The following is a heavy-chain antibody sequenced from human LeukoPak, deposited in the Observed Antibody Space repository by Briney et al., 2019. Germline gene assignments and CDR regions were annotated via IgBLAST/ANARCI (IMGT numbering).Heavy chain of an antibody. CDR1: GFSFSSYS. CDR2: ISWSSSTI. V-gene: IGHV3-48*01. CDR3: ARAGCGWVLAPCDAFDI. J-gene: IGHJ3*02. Sequence: GGSLRLSCAASGFSFSSYSMNWVRQAPGKGLEWVSYISWSSSTIHYADSVKGRFTISRDNAKNSLYLQMNSLRAEDTAVYYCARAGCGWVLAPCDAFDIWGQGTMVTVSS. D-gene: IGHD2-21*01.